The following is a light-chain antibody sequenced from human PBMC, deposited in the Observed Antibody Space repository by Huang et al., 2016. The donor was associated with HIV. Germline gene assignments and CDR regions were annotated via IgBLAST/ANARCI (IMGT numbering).Light chain of an antibody. CDR1: QSVSSTF. Sequence: EIVLTQSPGTLSLSPGERATLSCRASQSVSSTFLAWYQQKPGQAPRLLIHGTSSRASGIPDRFRGSGSGTGFTLTISRLDSEDFAVYYCQHYGGSSWTFGQGTKVEIK. J-gene: IGKJ1*01. CDR3: QHYGGSSWT. V-gene: IGKV3-20*01. CDR2: GTS.